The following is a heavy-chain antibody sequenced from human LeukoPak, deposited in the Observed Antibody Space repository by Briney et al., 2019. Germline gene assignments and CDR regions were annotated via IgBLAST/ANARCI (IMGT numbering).Heavy chain of an antibody. Sequence: GGSLRLSCAASGFTFSSYAMHWVRQAPGKGLEWVAVISYDGSNKYYADSVMGRFTISRDNSKNTLYLQMNSLRAEDTAVYYCARGGATPFIFDYWGQGTLVTVSS. CDR3: ARGGATPFIFDY. D-gene: IGHD1-26*01. V-gene: IGHV3-30*01. CDR1: GFTFSSYA. J-gene: IGHJ4*02. CDR2: ISYDGSNK.